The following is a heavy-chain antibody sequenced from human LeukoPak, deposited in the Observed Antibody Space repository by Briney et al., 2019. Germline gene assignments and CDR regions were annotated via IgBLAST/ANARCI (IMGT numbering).Heavy chain of an antibody. D-gene: IGHD1-26*01. J-gene: IGHJ4*02. Sequence: GGSLRLSCAASGFTFSSYAMIWVRQAPGKGLEWVSGTNDSGGSTYYADSVKGRFTISRDNAKNTLYLQTNSLRAEDTAVYYCARDPNKWELPVDYWGQGALVTVSS. CDR2: TNDSGGST. V-gene: IGHV3-23*01. CDR3: ARDPNKWELPVDY. CDR1: GFTFSSYA.